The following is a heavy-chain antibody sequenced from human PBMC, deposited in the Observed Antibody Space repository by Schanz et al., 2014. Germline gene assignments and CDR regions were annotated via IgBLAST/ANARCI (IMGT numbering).Heavy chain of an antibody. CDR1: TFTFSSDW. Sequence: EVQLAESGGGLVQPGGSLRLSCAASTFTFSSDWMSWVRQAPGKGLEWVANIKEDGSVKDYVDSVKGRFTISRDNAKRSLFLQMNSLRDEDTAVYFCVSQTGSPNYWGQGTLLTVSS. V-gene: IGHV3-7*02. CDR3: VSQTGSPNY. J-gene: IGHJ4*02. D-gene: IGHD6-13*01. CDR2: IKEDGSVK.